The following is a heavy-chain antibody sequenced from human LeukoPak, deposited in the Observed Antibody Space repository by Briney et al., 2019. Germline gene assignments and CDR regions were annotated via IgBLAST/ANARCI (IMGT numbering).Heavy chain of an antibody. J-gene: IGHJ4*02. CDR2: ISGSGDNT. V-gene: IGHV3-23*01. CDR1: GFTFSSYA. D-gene: IGHD4-23*01. CDR3: AKQSWEYGGNPYPFDY. Sequence: GGSLRLSCAASGFTFSSYAMNWVRQAPGKGLEWVSIISGSGDNTYYTDSVKGRFTISRDNSKSTLYLQMNSLRAEDTAIYYCAKQSWEYGGNPYPFDYWGQGTLVTVSS.